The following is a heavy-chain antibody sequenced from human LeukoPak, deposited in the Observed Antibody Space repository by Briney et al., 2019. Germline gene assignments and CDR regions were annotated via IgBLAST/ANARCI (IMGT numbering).Heavy chain of an antibody. V-gene: IGHV3-48*02. Sequence: GGSLRLSCAVSGLTFSSXNMNWVRQAPGKGLEWVSYISNSGSMIYYADSVKGRFTLSRDNAKNSLYLQMNSLRDEDTAVYYCARGPISGWSADYWGQGTLVTVSS. CDR1: GLTFSSXN. CDR2: ISNSGSMI. CDR3: ARGPISGWSADY. J-gene: IGHJ4*02. D-gene: IGHD6-19*01.